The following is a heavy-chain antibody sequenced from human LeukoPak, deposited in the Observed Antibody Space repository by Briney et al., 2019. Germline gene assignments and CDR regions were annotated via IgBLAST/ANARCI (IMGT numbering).Heavy chain of an antibody. CDR3: AKDRVSSSWYFDY. V-gene: IGHV3-23*01. D-gene: IGHD6-13*01. CDR2: ISGSGGST. J-gene: IGHJ4*02. CDR1: GFTFSSYA. Sequence: GGSLRLSCAAYGFTFSSYAMSWVRQAPGKGLEWVSAISGSGGSTYYADSVKGRFTISRDNSKNTLYLQMNSLRAEDTAVYYCAKDRVSSSWYFDYWGQGTLVTVSS.